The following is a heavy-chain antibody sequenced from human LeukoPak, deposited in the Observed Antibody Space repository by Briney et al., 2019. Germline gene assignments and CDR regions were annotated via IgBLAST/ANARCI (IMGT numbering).Heavy chain of an antibody. CDR1: GGSISSYY. D-gene: IGHD3-3*01. Sequence: PSETLSLTCTVPGGSISSYYWSWIRQPPGKGLEWIGYIYYSGSTNYNPSLKSRVTISVDTSKNQFSLKLSSVTAADTAVYYCARQDYDFWSGSSPYDAFDIWGQGTMVTVSS. CDR3: ARQDYDFWSGSSPYDAFDI. CDR2: IYYSGST. V-gene: IGHV4-59*08. J-gene: IGHJ3*02.